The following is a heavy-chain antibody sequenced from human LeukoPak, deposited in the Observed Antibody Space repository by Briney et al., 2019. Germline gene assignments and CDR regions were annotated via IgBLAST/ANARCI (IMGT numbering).Heavy chain of an antibody. CDR1: GFTFSSYA. Sequence: PGRSLRLSCAASGFTFSSYAMHWVRQAPGKGLEWVAVISYDGSNKYYADSVKGRFTISRDNSKNTLYLQMNSLRAEDTAVYYCARGGGSSWGGSFDYWGQGTLVTVSS. V-gene: IGHV3-30-3*01. J-gene: IGHJ4*02. CDR3: ARGGGSSWGGSFDY. CDR2: ISYDGSNK. D-gene: IGHD6-13*01.